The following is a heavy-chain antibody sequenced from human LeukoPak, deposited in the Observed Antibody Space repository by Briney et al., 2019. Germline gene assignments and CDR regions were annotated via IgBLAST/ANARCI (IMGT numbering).Heavy chain of an antibody. D-gene: IGHD1-7*01. V-gene: IGHV4-39*01. J-gene: IGHJ6*03. CDR1: GGSMITDTFY. Sequence: KPSETLSLTCTVSGGSMITDTFYWVWIRQPPGKGLEWIANMYSNGGGRQYNRSLTNRASISVDTSKNQFFLNLNSVTAADTAIYYCTRRTYSTYMDVWGQGTTVTVSS. CDR3: TRRTYSTYMDV. CDR2: MYSNGGGR.